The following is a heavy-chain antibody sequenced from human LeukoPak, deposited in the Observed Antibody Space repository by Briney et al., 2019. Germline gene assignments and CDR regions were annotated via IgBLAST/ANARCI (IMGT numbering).Heavy chain of an antibody. CDR3: ASSQGYYDSSGWGA. V-gene: IGHV1-46*01. D-gene: IGHD3-22*01. Sequence: GASVKVSCKASGYTFTSYYMHRVRQPPGQGLEWMGIINPSGGSTSYAQKFQVRVTMTKDMSTSTLYMELSSLRSEDRAVYYCASSQGYYDSSGWGAWGQGTLVTVSS. J-gene: IGHJ5*02. CDR1: GYTFTSYY. CDR2: INPSGGST.